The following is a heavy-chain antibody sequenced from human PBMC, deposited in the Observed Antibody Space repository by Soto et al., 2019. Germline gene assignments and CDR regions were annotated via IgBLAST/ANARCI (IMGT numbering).Heavy chain of an antibody. D-gene: IGHD5-12*01. CDR3: AKDRISRDGYNYPFDY. CDR2: ISGSGGST. V-gene: IGHV3-23*01. J-gene: IGHJ4*02. Sequence: GGSLRLSCAASGFTFSSYAMSWVRQAPGKGLEWVSAISGSGGSTYYADSVKGRFTISRDNSKNTLYLQMNSLRAEDTAVYYCAKDRISRDGYNYPFDYWGQGTLVTVSS. CDR1: GFTFSSYA.